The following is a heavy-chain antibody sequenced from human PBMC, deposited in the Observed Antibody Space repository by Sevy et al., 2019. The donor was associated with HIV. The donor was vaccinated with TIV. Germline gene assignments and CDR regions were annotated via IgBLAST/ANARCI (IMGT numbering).Heavy chain of an antibody. V-gene: IGHV3-23*01. J-gene: IGHJ3*02. CDR1: GFTLSRYA. CDR2: VSATTTGT. D-gene: IGHD2-2*01. CDR3: AKEIRVVPYGTKVDDAFDS. Sequence: GGSLRLSCIATGFTLSRYAMSWVRQAPGKGLEWVSAVSATTTGTYYADSVKGRFTISRDNSKNTMYLQMNRLRAEDTAVYYCAKEIRVVPYGTKVDDAFDSWGQGTMVTVSS.